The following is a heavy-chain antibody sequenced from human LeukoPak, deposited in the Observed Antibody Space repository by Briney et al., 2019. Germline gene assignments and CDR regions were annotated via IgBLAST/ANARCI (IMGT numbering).Heavy chain of an antibody. Sequence: GESLKISCQASGYSFTTYWIGWVRKMPGKGLEWMGIISPGDFDIRYSPSFQGQVTFSTDKSISTAYLQWNSLKASDTAMYYCARLALDGGNYFDYWGQGTLVSVSS. J-gene: IGHJ4*02. CDR2: ISPGDFDI. D-gene: IGHD3-16*01. V-gene: IGHV5-51*01. CDR1: GYSFTTYW. CDR3: ARLALDGGNYFDY.